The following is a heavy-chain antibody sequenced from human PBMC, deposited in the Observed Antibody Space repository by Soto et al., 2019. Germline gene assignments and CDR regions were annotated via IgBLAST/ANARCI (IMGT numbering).Heavy chain of an antibody. J-gene: IGHJ3*02. CDR2: IIPIFGIA. CDR3: ARARDFGSYYGGDAFDI. CDR1: GGTFSSYA. V-gene: IGHV1-69*01. D-gene: IGHD1-26*01. Sequence: QVQLVQSGAEVKKPGSSVKVSCKASGGTFSSYAISWVRQAPGQGLEWMGGIIPIFGIANYAQKFQGRVTITADESTSTAYMELSSLRSEDTAVYYCARARDFGSYYGGDAFDIWGQGTMVTVSS.